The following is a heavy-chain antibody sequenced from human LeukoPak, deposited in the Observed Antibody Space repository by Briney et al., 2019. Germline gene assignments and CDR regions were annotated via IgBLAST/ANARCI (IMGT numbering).Heavy chain of an antibody. D-gene: IGHD3-16*01. Sequence: AASVTVSCKASGYTFTSYAMNWVRQAPGQGLEWMGWINTNTGNPTYAQGFTGRFVFSLDTSVSTAYLQISSLKAEDTAVYYCARVRWPDYVWGSDFDYWGQGTLVTVSS. CDR3: ARVRWPDYVWGSDFDY. J-gene: IGHJ4*02. V-gene: IGHV7-4-1*02. CDR2: INTNTGNP. CDR1: GYTFTSYA.